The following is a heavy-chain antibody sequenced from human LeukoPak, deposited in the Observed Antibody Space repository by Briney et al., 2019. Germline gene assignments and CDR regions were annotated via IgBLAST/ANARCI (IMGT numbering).Heavy chain of an antibody. Sequence: PGGSLRISCAASGFTISSYAMNWVRQVPGKGLEWVSTLIGCGGSTYYADSVKGRFTISRDNSKNTLYLQMNNLRAEDTAIYYCAKDLNSGGYYIDYYYGMDVWGQGTTVTVSS. J-gene: IGHJ6*02. V-gene: IGHV3-23*01. D-gene: IGHD1-26*01. CDR1: GFTISSYA. CDR3: AKDLNSGGYYIDYYYGMDV. CDR2: LIGCGGST.